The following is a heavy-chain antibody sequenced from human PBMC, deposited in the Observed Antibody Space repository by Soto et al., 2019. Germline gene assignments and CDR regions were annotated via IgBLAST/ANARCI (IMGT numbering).Heavy chain of an antibody. V-gene: IGHV3-33*01. CDR2: IWYDGSNK. Sequence: QVQLVESGGGVVQPGRSLRLSCAASGFTFSSYGMHWVRQAPGKGLEWVAVIWYDGSNKYYADSVKGRFTISRDNSKNTLFLHMNNLRAEDMAVYYCARDFRITIFGVVNSPFDYWDQGTLVTVSS. J-gene: IGHJ4*02. D-gene: IGHD3-3*01. CDR3: ARDFRITIFGVVNSPFDY. CDR1: GFTFSSYG.